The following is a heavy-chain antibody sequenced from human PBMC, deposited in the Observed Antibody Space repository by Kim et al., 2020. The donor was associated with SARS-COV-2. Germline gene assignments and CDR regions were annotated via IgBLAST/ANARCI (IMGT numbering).Heavy chain of an antibody. Sequence: ITTRTQHNKGRIIITRDTSASTGYMELTSLTAEDTAVYYCARHGNGMDVWGQGTTVTVSS. CDR2: IT. V-gene: IGHV1-3*01. J-gene: IGHJ6*01. D-gene: IGHD2-15*01. CDR3: ARHGNGMDV.